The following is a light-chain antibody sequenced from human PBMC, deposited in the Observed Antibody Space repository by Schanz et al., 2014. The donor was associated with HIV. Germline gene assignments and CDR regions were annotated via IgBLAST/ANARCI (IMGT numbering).Light chain of an antibody. Sequence: DIQMTQSPSSLSASVGDRVTITCRASQSISIYLNWYQQKLGKAPKLLISAASSLQSGVPSRFSGSGSGTDFTLTISRLHPEDVATYYYQQSYSTPHTFGQGTKLEIK. CDR1: QSISIY. CDR3: QQSYSTPHT. V-gene: IGKV1-39*01. CDR2: AAS. J-gene: IGKJ2*01.